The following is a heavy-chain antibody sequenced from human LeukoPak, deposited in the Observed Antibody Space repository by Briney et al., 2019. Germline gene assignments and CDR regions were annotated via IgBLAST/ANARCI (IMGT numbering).Heavy chain of an antibody. CDR1: GFTFSNYA. CDR2: ISSGGTYE. V-gene: IGHV3-30*01. CDR3: ARDSTYYYDSGSSGPHYFDN. J-gene: IGHJ4*02. D-gene: IGHD3-10*01. Sequence: GKSLRLSCAASGFTFSNYAMHWVRQAPGKGLEWVSLISSGGTYEYYADSVKGRFTISRDYSENTLYLQLNSLRAEDTAVYYCARDSTYYYDSGSSGPHYFDNWGQGTLVTVSS.